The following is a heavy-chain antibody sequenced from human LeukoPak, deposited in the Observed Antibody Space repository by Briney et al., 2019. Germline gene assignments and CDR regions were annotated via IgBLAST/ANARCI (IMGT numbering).Heavy chain of an antibody. CDR1: GFTFSSYA. CDR2: ISGSGGST. V-gene: IGHV3-23*01. D-gene: IGHD3-3*01. J-gene: IGHJ4*02. CDR3: AKGTLRFLEWLPSPLDY. Sequence: GGSLRLSCAASGFTFSSYAMSWVRQAPGKGLEWDSAISGSGGSTYYADSVKGRFTISRDNSKNTLYLQMNSLRAEDTAVYYCAKGTLRFLEWLPSPLDYWGQGTLVTVSS.